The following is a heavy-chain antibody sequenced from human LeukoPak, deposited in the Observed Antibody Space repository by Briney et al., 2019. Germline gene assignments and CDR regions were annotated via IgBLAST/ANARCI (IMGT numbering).Heavy chain of an antibody. Sequence: ASVKVSCKASGYTFTSYDINWVRQATGQGLEWMGWMNPNSGNTGYAQKFQGRVTLTTDRSTRTTHMELRSLRSDDTAVYYCSRDQGSGSYDPDYWGQGTLVTVSS. D-gene: IGHD1-26*01. CDR1: GYTFTSYD. CDR2: MNPNSGNT. V-gene: IGHV1-8*02. J-gene: IGHJ4*02. CDR3: SRDQGSGSYDPDY.